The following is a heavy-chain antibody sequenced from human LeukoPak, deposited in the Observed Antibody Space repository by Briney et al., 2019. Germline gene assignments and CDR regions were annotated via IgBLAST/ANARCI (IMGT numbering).Heavy chain of an antibody. Sequence: SETLSLTCTVSGGSISSYYWSWIRQPPGKGLEWIGYIYYSGSTNYNPSLKSRVTISVDTSKNQFSLKLSSVTAADTAVYYCARAAGGSYLVFYFDYWGQGTLVTVSS. J-gene: IGHJ4*02. V-gene: IGHV4-59*01. CDR3: ARAAGGSYLVFYFDY. D-gene: IGHD1-26*01. CDR2: IYYSGST. CDR1: GGSISSYY.